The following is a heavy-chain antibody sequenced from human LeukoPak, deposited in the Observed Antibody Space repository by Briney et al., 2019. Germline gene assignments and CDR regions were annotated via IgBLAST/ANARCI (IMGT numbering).Heavy chain of an antibody. CDR3: ARQEVAVAGDYYYYNMDI. V-gene: IGHV5-51*01. D-gene: IGHD6-19*01. J-gene: IGHJ6*02. CDR2: ISPGDSDT. Sequence: GESLKISCQASGSSFTRYWIGWVRQLPGKGLEWMGIISPGDSDTRYSPSFQGQVTISADKSITTAYLQWSSLKASDTAMYYCARQEVAVAGDYYYYNMDIWGQGTPVTVSS. CDR1: GSSFTRYW.